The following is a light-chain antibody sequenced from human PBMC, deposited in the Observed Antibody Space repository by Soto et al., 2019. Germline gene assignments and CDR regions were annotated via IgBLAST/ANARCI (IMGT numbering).Light chain of an antibody. Sequence: DIQMTQSPSSLSASVGDRFTITCQASQDISNYLNWYQQKPGKXPKXXIYDASNLETGVPSRFSGSGSGTDFTLTISSLQPEDIETYYCQQYDNLPLTFGGGTKVDIK. CDR3: QQYDNLPLT. V-gene: IGKV1-33*01. CDR1: QDISNY. CDR2: DAS. J-gene: IGKJ4*01.